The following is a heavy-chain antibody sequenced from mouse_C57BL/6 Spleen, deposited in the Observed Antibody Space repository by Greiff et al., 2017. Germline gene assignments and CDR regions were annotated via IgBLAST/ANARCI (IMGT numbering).Heavy chain of an antibody. Sequence: QVQLKQSGAELVRPGASVTLSCKASGYTFTDYEMHWVKQTPVHGLEWIGAIDPETGGTAYNQKFKGKAILTADKSSSTAYMELRSLTSEGSAVYYCTRSLRDYWGQGTTLTVSS. V-gene: IGHV1-15*01. J-gene: IGHJ2*01. D-gene: IGHD3-2*02. CDR3: TRSLRDY. CDR2: IDPETGGT. CDR1: GYTFTDYE.